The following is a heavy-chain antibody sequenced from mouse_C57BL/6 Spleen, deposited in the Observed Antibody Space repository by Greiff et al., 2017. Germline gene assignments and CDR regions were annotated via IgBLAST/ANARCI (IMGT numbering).Heavy chain of an antibody. CDR1: GYSITSGYD. D-gene: IGHD3-1*01. J-gene: IGHJ1*03. CDR2: ISYSGST. Sequence: EVKVEESGPGMVKPSQSLSLTCTVTGYSITSGYDWHWIRHFPGNKLEWMGYISYSGSTNYNPSLKSRISITHDTSKNHFFLKLNSVTTEDTATYYCARDPRGNYWYFDVWGTGTTVTVSS. V-gene: IGHV3-1*01. CDR3: ARDPRGNYWYFDV.